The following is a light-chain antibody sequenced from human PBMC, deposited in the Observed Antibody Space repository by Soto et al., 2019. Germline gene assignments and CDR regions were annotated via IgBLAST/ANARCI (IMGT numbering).Light chain of an antibody. Sequence: SALTQPASVSGSPGQSITISCIGTSTDVGSYNLFSWYQQHPGKAPKLIIYGGTKRPAGVSNRFSGSKSGNTASLTVSGLQAEDEADYFCCSYAYTFSVFGGGTKVTVL. V-gene: IGLV2-23*01. J-gene: IGLJ3*02. CDR1: STDVGSYNL. CDR3: CSYAYTFSV. CDR2: GGT.